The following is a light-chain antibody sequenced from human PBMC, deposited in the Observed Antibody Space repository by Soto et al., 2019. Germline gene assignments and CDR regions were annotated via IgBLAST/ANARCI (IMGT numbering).Light chain of an antibody. J-gene: IGKJ1*01. Sequence: EIVLTQSPGTLSLSPGERATLSCRASQSVSNNYLAWYQQKPGQAPRLLIYGASSRATGIPDRFTGSGSGTDFTLTISRREPEDFAVFYCQQYGSSPTWTFGQGTKVEI. CDR3: QQYGSSPTWT. CDR2: GAS. CDR1: QSVSNNY. V-gene: IGKV3-20*01.